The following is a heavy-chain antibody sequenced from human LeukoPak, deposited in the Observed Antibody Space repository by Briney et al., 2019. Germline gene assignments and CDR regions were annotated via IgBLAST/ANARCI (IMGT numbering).Heavy chain of an antibody. D-gene: IGHD2-2*01. CDR2: INSDGSST. J-gene: IGHJ4*02. V-gene: IGHV3-74*01. Sequence: GGSLRLSCAASGFTFSSYWMHWVRQAPGKGLVWVSRINSDGSSTSYADSVKGRFTISRDNAKNTLYLQMNSLRAEDTAVYYCAKEAIVVVPAAQFSHWGQGTLVTVSS. CDR1: GFTFSSYW. CDR3: AKEAIVVVPAAQFSH.